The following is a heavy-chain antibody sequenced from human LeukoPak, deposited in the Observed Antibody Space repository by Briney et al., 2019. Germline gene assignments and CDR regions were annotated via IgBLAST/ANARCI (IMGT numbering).Heavy chain of an antibody. CDR1: GGSFSGYY. CDR3: ARQVQPYDFWSGYYAFDY. V-gene: IGHV4-59*01. CDR2: IYYSGST. D-gene: IGHD3-3*01. J-gene: IGHJ4*02. Sequence: SETLSLTCAVYGGSFSGYYWSWIRQPPGKGLEWIGYIYYSGSTNYNPSLKSRVTISVDTSKNQFSLKLSSVTAADTAVYYCARQVQPYDFWSGYYAFDYWGQGTLVTVPS.